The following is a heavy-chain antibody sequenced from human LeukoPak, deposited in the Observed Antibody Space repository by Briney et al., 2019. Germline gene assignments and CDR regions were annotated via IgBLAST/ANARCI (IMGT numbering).Heavy chain of an antibody. J-gene: IGHJ3*02. CDR1: GYTFTSYD. CDR3: AAIMVVTAGVAFNI. Sequence: GASVKVSCKASGYTFTSYDINWVRQATGQGLGWMGWMSPNSDNRGYEQKFQGRVTMTMDTSISTAYMELSSLRSEDTAVYYCAAIMVVTAGVAFNIWGQGTMVTVSS. D-gene: IGHD2-21*02. V-gene: IGHV1-8*01. CDR2: MSPNSDNR.